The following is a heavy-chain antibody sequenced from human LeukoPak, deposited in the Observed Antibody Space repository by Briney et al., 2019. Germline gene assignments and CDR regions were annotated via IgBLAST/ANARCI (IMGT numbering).Heavy chain of an antibody. CDR3: ATENDYEANEPPHWYFDL. CDR2: ISGSGGST. V-gene: IGHV3-23*01. J-gene: IGHJ2*01. CDR1: GFTFSSYA. Sequence: PGGSLRLSCAASGFTFSSYAMSWVRQAPGKGLEWVSAISGSGGSTYYADSVKGRFTISRDNSKNTLYLQMNSLRAEDTAVYYCATENDYEANEPPHWYFDLWGRGTLVTVSS. D-gene: IGHD4-17*01.